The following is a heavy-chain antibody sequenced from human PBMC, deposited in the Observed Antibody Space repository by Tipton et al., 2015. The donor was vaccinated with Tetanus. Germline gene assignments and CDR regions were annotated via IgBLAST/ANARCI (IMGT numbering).Heavy chain of an antibody. Sequence: QLVQSGAEVKKPGASVKVSCKASGYTFTSYGISWVRQAPGQGLEWMGWISAYNGNTNYAQKLQGRVTMTTDTSTSTAYMELRSLRSDATAVYYCARDWSGGWFGELFTAYCYYGMDVWGQGTTVTVSS. D-gene: IGHD3-10*01. CDR1: GYTFTSYG. V-gene: IGHV1-18*01. CDR2: ISAYNGNT. CDR3: ARDWSGGWFGELFTAYCYYGMDV. J-gene: IGHJ6*02.